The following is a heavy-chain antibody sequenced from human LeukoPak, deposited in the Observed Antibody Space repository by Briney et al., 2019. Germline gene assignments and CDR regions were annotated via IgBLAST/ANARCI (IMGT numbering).Heavy chain of an antibody. D-gene: IGHD2-15*01. Sequence: GGSLRLSCAASGFSFSTSYMNWVRQAPGKGLEWVSYISSSSSTIYYADSVKGRFTISRDNAKNSLFLQMNSLRGEDTAVYYCATATSWSYYYSINVWGQGTTVTVSS. CDR2: ISSSSSTI. CDR3: ATATSWSYYYSINV. CDR1: GFSFSTSY. V-gene: IGHV3-48*01. J-gene: IGHJ6*02.